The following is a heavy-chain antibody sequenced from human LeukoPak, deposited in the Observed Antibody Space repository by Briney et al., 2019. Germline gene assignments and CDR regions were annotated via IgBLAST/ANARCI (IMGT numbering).Heavy chain of an antibody. Sequence: GGSLRLSCAASGFTFSSYGMHWVRQAPGKGLEWVAVISYDGSNKYYADSVKGRFTISRDNSKSTLYLQMNSLRAEDTAVYYCAKSSGWSLDYWGQGTLVTVSS. CDR3: AKSSGWSLDY. CDR1: GFTFSSYG. J-gene: IGHJ4*02. V-gene: IGHV3-30*18. CDR2: ISYDGSNK. D-gene: IGHD6-19*01.